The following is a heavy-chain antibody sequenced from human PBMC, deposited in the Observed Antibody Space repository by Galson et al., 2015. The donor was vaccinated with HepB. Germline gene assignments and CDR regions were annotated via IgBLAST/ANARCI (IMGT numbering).Heavy chain of an antibody. V-gene: IGHV3-30*18. J-gene: IGHJ6*02. Sequence: SLRLSCAASGFIFSNYGIHWVRQAPGKGLQWVALISYDGSNKYYADSVRGRFTISRDNSKNTLYQQMNSLRAEDAAVYYCAKEGSPSHYNNAMDVWGQGTTVTVSS. D-gene: IGHD3-9*01. CDR2: ISYDGSNK. CDR3: AKEGSPSHYNNAMDV. CDR1: GFIFSNYG.